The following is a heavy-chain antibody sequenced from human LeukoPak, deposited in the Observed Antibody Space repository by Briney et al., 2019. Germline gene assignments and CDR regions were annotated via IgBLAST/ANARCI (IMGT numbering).Heavy chain of an antibody. CDR1: GFTFSSYW. D-gene: IGHD3-16*02. J-gene: IGHJ4*02. Sequence: QPGGSLRPSCAASGFTFSSYWMSWVRQAPGKGLEWVANIKQDGSEKYYVDSVKGRFTISRDNAKNSLYLQMNSLRAEDTAVYYCARGGDYDYVWGSYRYPPFDYWGQGTLVTVSS. CDR3: ARGGDYDYVWGSYRYPPFDY. V-gene: IGHV3-7*01. CDR2: IKQDGSEK.